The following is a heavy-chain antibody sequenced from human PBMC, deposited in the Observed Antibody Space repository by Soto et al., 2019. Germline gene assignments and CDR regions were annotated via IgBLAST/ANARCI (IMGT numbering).Heavy chain of an antibody. D-gene: IGHD3-10*01. CDR2: INSDGSSI. Sequence: GGSLRLSCAASGFSFSSYWMHWVRQAPGKGLVWVSRINSDGSSISYADSVKGRFTISRDNAKNTLYLQMSSLRAEDTAVYYCAKRTSMSGNYYFDYWGQGTLVTVSS. CDR1: GFSFSSYW. CDR3: AKRTSMSGNYYFDY. V-gene: IGHV3-74*01. J-gene: IGHJ4*02.